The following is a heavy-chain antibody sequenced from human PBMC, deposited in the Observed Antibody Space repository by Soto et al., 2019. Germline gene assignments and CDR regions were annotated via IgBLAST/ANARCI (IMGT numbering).Heavy chain of an antibody. D-gene: IGHD3-10*01. CDR1: GFTFSDYE. J-gene: IGHJ5*02. Sequence: GGSLRLSCAASGFTFSDYEMNWVRQAPGKGLEWVSYISGSSSTIYYADSVKGRFTISRDNAKNSLHRQMHSVRVAVTAVYYCGREGGFDWFDPWGQGTLVTVSS. V-gene: IGHV3-48*03. CDR3: GREGGFDWFDP. CDR2: ISGSSSTI.